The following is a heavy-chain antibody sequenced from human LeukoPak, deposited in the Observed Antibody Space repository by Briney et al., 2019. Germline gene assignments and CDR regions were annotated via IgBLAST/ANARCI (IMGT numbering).Heavy chain of an antibody. V-gene: IGHV6-1*01. CDR1: GDSLSGSAVG. D-gene: IGHD1-7*01. CDR3: ARSKNYAFDY. Sequence: SQTLSLTCDISGDSLSGSAVGWHWIRQSPSGGLEWLGKTYYWSKLYFDYADSVKIRMTISPDTSKNTFSLRLGSVTPADTAVYFCARSKNYAFDYWGPGALVTVSS. J-gene: IGHJ4*02. CDR2: TYYWSKLYF.